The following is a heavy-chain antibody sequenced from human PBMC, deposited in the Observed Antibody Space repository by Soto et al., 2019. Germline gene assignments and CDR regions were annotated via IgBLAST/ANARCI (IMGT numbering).Heavy chain of an antibody. CDR3: AKDHAYGSGSYFDY. D-gene: IGHD3-10*01. CDR2: ISWDGGST. V-gene: IGHV3-43*01. CDR1: GFTFDDYT. Sequence: EVQLVESGGVVVQPGGSLRLSCAASGFTFDDYTMHWVRQAPGKGLEWVSLISWDGGSTYYADSVKGRFTISRDNSKNFLYLQMNSLRTEDTALYYCAKDHAYGSGSYFDYWGQGTLVTVSS. J-gene: IGHJ4*02.